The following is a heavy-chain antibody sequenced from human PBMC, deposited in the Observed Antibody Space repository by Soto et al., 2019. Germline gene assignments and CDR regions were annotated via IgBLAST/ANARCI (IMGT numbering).Heavy chain of an antibody. CDR2: ISYDGSNK. Sequence: QVQLVESGGGVVQPGRSLRLSCAASGFTFSSYAMHWVRQAPGKGLEWVAVISYDGSNKYYADSVKGRFTISRDISKNTLYLQLNGLGAEDMALYYCARVRWREYFAYWGQGPLVTVSS. CDR1: GFTFSSYA. J-gene: IGHJ4*02. V-gene: IGHV3-30-3*01. CDR3: ARVRWREYFAY. D-gene: IGHD1-26*01.